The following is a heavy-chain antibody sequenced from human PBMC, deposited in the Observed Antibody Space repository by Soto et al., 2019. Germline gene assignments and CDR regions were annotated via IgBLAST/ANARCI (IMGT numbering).Heavy chain of an antibody. Sequence: QVQLVESGGGVVQPGRSLRLSCAASGFTFSSYGMHWVRQAPGKGLEWVAVILYDGSNKYYADSVKGRFTISRDNSKNTLYLQMNSLRAEDTAVYYCAKGPGDIVYGMDVWGQGTTVTVSS. CDR2: ILYDGSNK. J-gene: IGHJ6*02. D-gene: IGHD2-15*01. CDR1: GFTFSSYG. CDR3: AKGPGDIVYGMDV. V-gene: IGHV3-30*18.